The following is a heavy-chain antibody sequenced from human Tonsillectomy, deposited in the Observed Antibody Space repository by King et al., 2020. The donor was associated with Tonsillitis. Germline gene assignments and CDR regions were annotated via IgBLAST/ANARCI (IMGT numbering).Heavy chain of an antibody. CDR2: INHSGST. D-gene: IGHD3-3*01. V-gene: IGHV4-34*01. CDR3: ARGGGTIFGVIVADSYYYYMDV. J-gene: IGHJ6*03. CDR1: GGSFSGYY. Sequence: VQLQQWGARLLKPSETLSITCAVYGGSFSGYYWTWIRQPPGKGLEWIGEINHSGSTNYNPSLKSRVTISVDTSKNQFSLTLSSVTAADTAVYYCARGGGTIFGVIVADSYYYYMDVWGKGTTVTVSS.